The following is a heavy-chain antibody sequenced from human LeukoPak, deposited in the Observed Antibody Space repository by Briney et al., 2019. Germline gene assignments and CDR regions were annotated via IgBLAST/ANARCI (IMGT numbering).Heavy chain of an antibody. CDR1: GFTLSNYG. D-gene: IGHD3-9*01. V-gene: IGHV3-30*18. Sequence: QSGGSLRLSCAASGFTLSNYGIHWVRQAPGKGLEWVAVISYDGSNKYYADSVKGRFTISRDNSKNTLYLQMNSLRAEDTAVYYCAKEYHDDRYYDILGPCGYWGQGTLVTVSS. CDR2: ISYDGSNK. J-gene: IGHJ4*02. CDR3: AKEYHDDRYYDILGPCGY.